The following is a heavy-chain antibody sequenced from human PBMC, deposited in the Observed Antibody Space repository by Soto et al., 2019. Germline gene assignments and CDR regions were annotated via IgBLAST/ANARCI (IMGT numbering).Heavy chain of an antibody. V-gene: IGHV3-11*06. D-gene: IGHD4-17*01. Sequence: GGSLRLSCPASGFTFSDYYMSWIRQAPGKGLEWVSYISSSSSYTNYADSVKGRFTISRDNAKNSLYLQMNSLRAEDTAVYYCARDLRVRTTVTTQYYYYGMDVWGQGTTVTVSS. CDR1: GFTFSDYY. CDR2: ISSSSSYT. J-gene: IGHJ6*02. CDR3: ARDLRVRTTVTTQYYYYGMDV.